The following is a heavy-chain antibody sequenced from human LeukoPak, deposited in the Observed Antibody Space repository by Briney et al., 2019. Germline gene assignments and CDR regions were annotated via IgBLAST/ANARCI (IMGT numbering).Heavy chain of an antibody. D-gene: IGHD5-18*01. CDR3: ARDHSYGYSSDAFDI. CDR1: GGSISSYY. Sequence: SETLSLTCTVSGGSISSYYWSWIRQPPGKGLEWIGYIYYSGSTNYNPSLKSRVTISVDTSKNQFSLKLSSVTAADTAVYYCARDHSYGYSSDAFDIWGQRTMVTVSS. J-gene: IGHJ3*02. V-gene: IGHV4-59*01. CDR2: IYYSGST.